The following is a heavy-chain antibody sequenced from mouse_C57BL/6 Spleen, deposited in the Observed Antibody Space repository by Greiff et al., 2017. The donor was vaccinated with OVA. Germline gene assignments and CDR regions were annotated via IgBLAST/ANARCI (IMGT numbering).Heavy chain of an antibody. V-gene: IGHV1-81*01. CDR2: IYPRSGNT. J-gene: IGHJ1*03. CDR3: ARFGDYDVDFDV. D-gene: IGHD2-4*01. Sequence: QVQLKESGAELARPGASVKLSCKASGYTFTSYGISWVKQRTGQGLEWIGEIYPRSGNTYYNEKFKGKATLTADKSSSTAYMELRSLTSEDSAVYFCARFGDYDVDFDVWGTGTTVTVSS. CDR1: GYTFTSYG.